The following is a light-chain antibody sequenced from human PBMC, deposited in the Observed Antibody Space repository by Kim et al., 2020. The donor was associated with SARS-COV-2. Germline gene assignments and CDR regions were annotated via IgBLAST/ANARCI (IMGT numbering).Light chain of an antibody. V-gene: IGLV2-11*01. J-gene: IGLJ7*01. CDR3: CSYAGRYSYV. CDR1: SDDIGGYDY. Sequence: QSALTQPRSVSGSPGESVTISCSGSSDDIGGYDYVSWYQQHPGKAPKLIIYDVHKRPSDVPDRFSASKSGKEASLTISGLQADDEAEYHCCSYAGRYSYVFGGGTQLTVL. CDR2: DVH.